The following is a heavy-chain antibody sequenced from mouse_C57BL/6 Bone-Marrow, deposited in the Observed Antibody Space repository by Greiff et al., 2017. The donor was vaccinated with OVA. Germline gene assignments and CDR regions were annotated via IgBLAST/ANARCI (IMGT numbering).Heavy chain of an antibody. J-gene: IGHJ4*01. Sequence: QVQLQQPGAELVMPGASVKLSCKASGYTFTSYWMHWVKQRPGQGLEWIGEIDPSDSYTNYNQKFKGKSTLTVDKSSSTAYMQLSSLTSEDSAVYYCARRVGYDYAMDYWGQGTSVTVSS. CDR3: ARRVGYDYAMDY. CDR2: IDPSDSYT. CDR1: GYTFTSYW. V-gene: IGHV1-69*01. D-gene: IGHD1-2*01.